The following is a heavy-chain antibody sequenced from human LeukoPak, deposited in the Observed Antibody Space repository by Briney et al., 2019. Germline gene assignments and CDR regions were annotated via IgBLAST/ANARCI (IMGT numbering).Heavy chain of an antibody. CDR2: ISGGGGST. J-gene: IGHJ4*02. CDR3: AKDSTIFGVVTHFDY. V-gene: IGHV3-23*01. Sequence: GGSLRPSFAASGSTFSSYAMGWVRQPPGKGREWVSAISGGGGSTYYAASVKGRFTISRDNSKNTLYLQMNSLRAEDTAVYYCAKDSTIFGVVTHFDYWGQGTLVTVSS. D-gene: IGHD3-3*01. CDR1: GSTFSSYA.